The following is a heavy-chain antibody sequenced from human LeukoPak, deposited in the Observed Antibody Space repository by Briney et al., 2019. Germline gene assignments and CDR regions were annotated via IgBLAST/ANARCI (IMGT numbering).Heavy chain of an antibody. J-gene: IGHJ6*02. V-gene: IGHV7-4-1*02. CDR2: INTNTGNP. Sequence: ASVNVSCKASGYTFTSYAMDWVRQAPGQGLEWMGWINTNTGNPTYAQGFTGRFVFSLDTSVSTAYLQISSLKAEDTAVYYCARDFTIVVVPAVYYYGMDVWGQGTTVTVSS. D-gene: IGHD2-2*01. CDR1: GYTFTSYA. CDR3: ARDFTIVVVPAVYYYGMDV.